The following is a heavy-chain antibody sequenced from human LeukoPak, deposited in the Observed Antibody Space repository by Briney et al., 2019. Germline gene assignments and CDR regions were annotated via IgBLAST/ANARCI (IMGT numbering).Heavy chain of an antibody. J-gene: IGHJ4*02. CDR3: ARHTGSGYDFAY. CDR1: GGSISNHY. Sequence: MPSETLSLTCTVSGGSISNHYWGWIRLPPGKGLEWIGYIYYNGVTNYNTSHMSRVTISLDTSKNQFSLRLSSVTAADTAVYYCARHTGSGYDFAYWGQGTLVTVCS. CDR2: IYYNGVT. D-gene: IGHD5-12*01. V-gene: IGHV4-59*08.